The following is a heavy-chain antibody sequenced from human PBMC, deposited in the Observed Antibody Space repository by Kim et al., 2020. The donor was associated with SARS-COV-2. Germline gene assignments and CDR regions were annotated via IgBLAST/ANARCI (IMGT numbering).Heavy chain of an antibody. CDR1: GGSISGNTDY. V-gene: IGHV4-39*01. Sequence: SETLSLTCTVSGGSISGNTDYWDWMRQPPGKGLEWIGNIFYSGSTYYNPSLHSRVTISVDTSKNQLSLRLSSVTAADTAVYYCARRPRSSYFDYWGQGALVTVSS. CDR3: ARRPRSSYFDY. CDR2: IFYSGST. J-gene: IGHJ4*02.